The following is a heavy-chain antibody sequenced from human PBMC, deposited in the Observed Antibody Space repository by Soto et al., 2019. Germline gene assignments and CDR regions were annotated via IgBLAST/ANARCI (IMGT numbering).Heavy chain of an antibody. J-gene: IGHJ3*02. CDR3: AKDILAWGSDAFDI. D-gene: IGHD7-27*01. Sequence: WGSLRLPWAVSGVTFRSYAVHWVRQDTGRGLGYVSVISSNGGGTYYANSVTGRFTISRDNSKNTLYPQMNSLRAEDTALYYCAKDILAWGSDAFDIWGQGTMVTVSS. CDR1: GVTFRSYA. V-gene: IGHV3-64*01. CDR2: ISSNGGGT.